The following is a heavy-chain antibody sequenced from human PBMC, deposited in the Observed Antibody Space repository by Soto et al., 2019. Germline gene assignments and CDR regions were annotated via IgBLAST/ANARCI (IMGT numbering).Heavy chain of an antibody. Sequence: QSQTLSLTCTVSGGSISSSSYYWGWIRQPPGKGLEWIGSIYYSGSTYYNPSLKSRVTISVDTSKNQFSLKLSSVTAADTAVYYCARAAAGLYYWYFDLWGRGTLVTVSA. CDR2: IYYSGST. CDR1: GGSISSSSYY. D-gene: IGHD6-13*01. V-gene: IGHV4-39*07. CDR3: ARAAAGLYYWYFDL. J-gene: IGHJ2*01.